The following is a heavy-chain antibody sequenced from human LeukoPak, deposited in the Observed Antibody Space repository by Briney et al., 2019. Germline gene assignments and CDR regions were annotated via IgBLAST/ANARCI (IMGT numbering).Heavy chain of an antibody. V-gene: IGHV3-23*01. D-gene: IGHD3-3*01. CDR3: AKVVPIFGVSPMDV. Sequence: PGGSLRLSCAASGFTFSSYAMSWVRQAPGKGLEWVSATSGSGGSTYYADSVKGRFTISRDNSKNTLYLQMNSLRAEDTAVYYCAKVVPIFGVSPMDVWGKGTTVTVSS. CDR1: GFTFSSYA. CDR2: TSGSGGST. J-gene: IGHJ6*03.